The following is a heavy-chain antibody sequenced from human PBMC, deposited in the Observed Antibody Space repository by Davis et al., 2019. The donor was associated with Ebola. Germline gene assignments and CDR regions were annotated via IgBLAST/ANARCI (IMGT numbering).Heavy chain of an antibody. D-gene: IGHD3-10*01. CDR2: IYYSGST. Sequence: SETLSLTCAVYGGSFSGYYWSWIRQPPGKGLEWIGYIYYSGSTNYNPSLKSRVTISVDTSKNQFSLKLSSVTAADTAVYYCARDKREGYYYYGSGSYYSPYHWYFDLWGRGTLVTVSS. J-gene: IGHJ2*01. V-gene: IGHV4-59*01. CDR3: ARDKREGYYYYGSGSYYSPYHWYFDL. CDR1: GGSFSGYY.